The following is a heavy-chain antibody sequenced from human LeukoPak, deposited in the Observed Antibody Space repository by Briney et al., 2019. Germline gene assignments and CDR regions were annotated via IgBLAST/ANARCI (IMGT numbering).Heavy chain of an antibody. V-gene: IGHV4-34*01. J-gene: IGHJ3*02. CDR2: INHSGGT. Sequence: SETLSLTCGVYGGSFSGHYWTWIRQPPGRGLGWIAEINHSGGTNYNPSLKSRVSISVDTSKNQFSLKLSSVTAADTAVYYCARQGSSSGFDAFDIWGQGTMVTVSS. CDR1: GGSFSGHY. CDR3: ARQGSSSGFDAFDI. D-gene: IGHD6-6*01.